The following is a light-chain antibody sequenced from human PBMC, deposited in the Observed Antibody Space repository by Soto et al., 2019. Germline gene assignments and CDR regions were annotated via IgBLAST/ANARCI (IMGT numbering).Light chain of an antibody. CDR1: QSVSSN. V-gene: IGKV3-15*01. J-gene: IGKJ1*01. CDR3: HQYYNWPPWT. Sequence: ELVMTQSPATLSVSPGERATLSCRASQSVSSNLAWYQQKPGQAPRLLIYGAFTRATGVPARFSGSGSGTEFTLTISSLQSEDFAVYYCHQYYNWPPWTFGQGTKVDIK. CDR2: GAF.